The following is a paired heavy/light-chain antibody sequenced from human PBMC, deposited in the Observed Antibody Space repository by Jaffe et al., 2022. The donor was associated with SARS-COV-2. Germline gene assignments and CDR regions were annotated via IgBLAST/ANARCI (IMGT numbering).Light chain of an antibody. CDR1: QSVSSSY. CDR2: GAS. V-gene: IGKV3-20*01. CDR3: QQYGISGWT. Sequence: EIVLTQSPGTLSLSPGERATLSCRASQSVSSSYLAWYQQKPGQGPRLLIYGASSRATGIPDRFSGSGSGTDFTLTISRLEPEDFAVYYCQQYGISGWTFGQGTKVEIK. J-gene: IGKJ1*01.
Heavy chain of an antibody. J-gene: IGHJ6*02. CDR3: ARDQAGLGSGRVGMDV. CDR2: INSRSSTI. Sequence: EAQLVESGGGLVQPGGSLRLSCAASGFTFSDYSMNWVRQAPGKGLEWVSYINSRSSTIYYADSVKGRFTISRDNAKNSLYLQMNSLRDEDMAVYYCARDQAGLGSGRVGMDVWGQGTTVTVSS. D-gene: IGHD3-10*01. V-gene: IGHV3-48*02. CDR1: GFTFSDYS.